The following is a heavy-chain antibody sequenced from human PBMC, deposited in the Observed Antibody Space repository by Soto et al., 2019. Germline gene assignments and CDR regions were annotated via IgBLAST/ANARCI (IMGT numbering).Heavy chain of an antibody. J-gene: IGHJ3*02. CDR3: VKTLLTGDPHAFDI. Sequence: GGSLRLSCSASGFTFSSYAMHWVRQAPGKGLEYVSAISSNGGSTYYADSVKGRFTISRDNSKNTLYLQMSSLRAEDAAVYYCVKTLLTGDPHAFDIWGQGTMVTVSS. CDR2: ISSNGGST. V-gene: IGHV3-64D*06. D-gene: IGHD7-27*01. CDR1: GFTFSSYA.